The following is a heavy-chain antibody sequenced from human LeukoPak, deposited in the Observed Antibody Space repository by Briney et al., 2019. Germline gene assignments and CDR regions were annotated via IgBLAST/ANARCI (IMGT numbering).Heavy chain of an antibody. CDR1: GYTFTGYY. D-gene: IGHD6-13*01. CDR2: INPNSGGT. CDR3: ARDMRGAAAGINWFDA. J-gene: IGHJ5*02. Sequence: GASVKVSCKASGYTFTGYYMHWVRQAPGQGLEWMGWINPNSGGTNYAQKFQGRVTMTRDTSISTAYMELSRLRSDDTAVYYCARDMRGAAAGINWFDAWGQGTLVTVSS. V-gene: IGHV1-2*02.